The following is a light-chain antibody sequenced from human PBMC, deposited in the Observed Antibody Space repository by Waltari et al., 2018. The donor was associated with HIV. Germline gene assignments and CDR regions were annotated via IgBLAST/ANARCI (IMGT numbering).Light chain of an antibody. CDR1: QGIISY. CDR3: QQLNSYPFT. Sequence: DIQLTQSPSFLSASVGDRVTITCRASQGIISYLAWYQQKLGKAPKLLIYAASTLQSGVPSRFSGSGSGTEFTLTISSLQPEDVATYYYQQLNSYPFTFGPGTKVDFK. J-gene: IGKJ3*01. V-gene: IGKV1-9*01. CDR2: AAS.